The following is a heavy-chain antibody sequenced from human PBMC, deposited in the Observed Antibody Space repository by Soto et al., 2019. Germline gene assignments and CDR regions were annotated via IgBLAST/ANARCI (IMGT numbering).Heavy chain of an antibody. J-gene: IGHJ5*02. Sequence: ASVKVSCKASGYTFTSYGISWVRQAPGQGLEWMGWISSYNGNTNYAQKVQGRVTMTIDKSTSTTYMELRSLRSDDTAVYYCARGPRYCSSTSCFSGVTWFDPWGQGTLVTVSS. CDR1: GYTFTSYG. CDR2: ISSYNGNT. CDR3: ARGPRYCSSTSCFSGVTWFDP. D-gene: IGHD2-2*01. V-gene: IGHV1-18*04.